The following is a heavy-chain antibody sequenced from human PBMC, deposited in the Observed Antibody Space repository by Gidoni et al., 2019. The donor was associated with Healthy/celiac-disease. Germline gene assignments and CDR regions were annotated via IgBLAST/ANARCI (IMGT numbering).Heavy chain of an antibody. D-gene: IGHD6-6*01. Sequence: QVQLVESGGGVVQPGRSLRLSCAASGFTLRSYGMHWVRQAPGKGLEWVAVIWYDGSNKYYADSVKGRFTISRDNSKNTLYLQMNSLRAEDTAVYYCARGAEEYSSSVPFDYWGQGTLVTVSS. CDR1: GFTLRSYG. CDR3: ARGAEEYSSSVPFDY. J-gene: IGHJ4*02. CDR2: IWYDGSNK. V-gene: IGHV3-33*01.